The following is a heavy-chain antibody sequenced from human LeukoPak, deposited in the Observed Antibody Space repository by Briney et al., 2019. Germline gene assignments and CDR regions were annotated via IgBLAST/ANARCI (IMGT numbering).Heavy chain of an antibody. CDR1: GGYFSGTY. CDR3: ARRGRYDAFDI. Sequence: SETLSLTCAVYGGYFSGTYWSWIRQPPGKGLEWIGYIYYSGSTNYNPSLKSRVTISVDTSKNQFSLKLSSVTAADTAVYYCARRGRYDAFDIWGQGTMVTVSS. CDR2: IYYSGST. J-gene: IGHJ3*02. D-gene: IGHD6-19*01. V-gene: IGHV4-59*08.